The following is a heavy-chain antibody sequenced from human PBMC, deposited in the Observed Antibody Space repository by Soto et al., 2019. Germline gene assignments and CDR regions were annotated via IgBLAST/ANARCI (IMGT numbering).Heavy chain of an antibody. J-gene: IGHJ4*02. V-gene: IGHV3-21*01. D-gene: IGHD2-15*01. CDR2: ISSSSSYI. Sequence: PGGSLRLSCAASGFTFSSYSMNWVRQAPGKGLEWVSSISSSSSYIYYADSVKGRFTISRDNAKNSLYLQMNSLRAEDTAVYYCAVYCSGGSCYGAFGYWGQGTLVTVSS. CDR1: GFTFSSYS. CDR3: AVYCSGGSCYGAFGY.